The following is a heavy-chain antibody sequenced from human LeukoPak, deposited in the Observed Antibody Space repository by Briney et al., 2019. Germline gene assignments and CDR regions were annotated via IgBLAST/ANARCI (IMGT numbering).Heavy chain of an antibody. CDR1: GGSFSGYY. Sequence: SETLSLTCAVYGGSFSGYYWSWIRQPPGKGLEWIGEINHSGGTNYNPSLKSRVTISVDTSKNQFSLKLSSVTAADTAVYYCAVALGYCTNGVCSDDAFDIWGQGTMVTVSS. CDR3: AVALGYCTNGVCSDDAFDI. J-gene: IGHJ3*02. V-gene: IGHV4-34*01. CDR2: INHSGGT. D-gene: IGHD2-8*01.